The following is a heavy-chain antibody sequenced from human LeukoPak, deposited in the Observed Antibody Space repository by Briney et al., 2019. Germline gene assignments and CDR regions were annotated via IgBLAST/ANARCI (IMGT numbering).Heavy chain of an antibody. CDR1: GYTLSELA. CDR3: TAIDAAGTFDH. CDR2: FDPGDGQT. V-gene: IGHV1-24*01. D-gene: IGHD6-13*01. J-gene: IGHJ4*02. Sequence: ASVKVSCRVSGYTLSELAMRWVRQTPGKGLEWMGGFDPGDGQTIYAQNFQGRVTLTEDSSTDTAYMELSSLTSEDTAMFYCTAIDAAGTFDHWGQGTLVTVSS.